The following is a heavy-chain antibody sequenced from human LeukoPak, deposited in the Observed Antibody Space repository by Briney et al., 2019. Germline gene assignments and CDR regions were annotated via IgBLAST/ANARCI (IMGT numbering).Heavy chain of an antibody. CDR3: ARGAAHTLYYGMDV. CDR1: GGSISSYY. CDR2: IYYSGST. Sequence: SETLSLTCTVSGGSISSYYWSWIRQPPGKGLEWIGYIYYSGSTNYNPSLKSRVTISVDTSKNQFSLKLSSVTAADTAVYYCARGAAHTLYYGMDVWGQGTTVTVSS. J-gene: IGHJ6*02. V-gene: IGHV4-59*01. D-gene: IGHD6-13*01.